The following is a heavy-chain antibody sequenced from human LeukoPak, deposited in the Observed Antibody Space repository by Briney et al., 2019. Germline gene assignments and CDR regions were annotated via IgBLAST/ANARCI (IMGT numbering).Heavy chain of an antibody. CDR2: IKQEGSEK. Sequence: GGSLRLSCAASGFTFSTYWMSWVRQAPGKGLEWVANIKQEGSEKDYVDSMKARFTISRDNAKNSLYLQMNSLRAEDTAVYYCATGDGASWGQGTLVTVSS. CDR3: ATGDGAS. D-gene: IGHD3-16*01. CDR1: GFTFSTYW. J-gene: IGHJ5*02. V-gene: IGHV3-7*01.